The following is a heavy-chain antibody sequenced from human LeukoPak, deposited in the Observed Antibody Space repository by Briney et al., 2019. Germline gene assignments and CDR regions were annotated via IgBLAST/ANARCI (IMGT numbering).Heavy chain of an antibody. CDR3: AGSITIFGVVNDP. D-gene: IGHD3-3*01. CDR2: IYYSGST. J-gene: IGHJ5*02. V-gene: IGHV4-59*08. CDR1: GGSISSYY. Sequence: KASETLSLTCTVSGGSISSYYWSWIRQPPGKGLEWIGYIYYSGSTNYNPSLKSRATISVDTSKNQFSLKLSSVTAADTAVYYCAGSITIFGVVNDPWGQGTLVTVSS.